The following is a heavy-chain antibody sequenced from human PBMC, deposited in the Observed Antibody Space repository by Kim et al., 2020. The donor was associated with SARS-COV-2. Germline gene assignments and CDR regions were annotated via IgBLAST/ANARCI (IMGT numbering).Heavy chain of an antibody. CDR3: ARVLGDTMVRGVLTEKNYYYYYGMDV. CDR2: ISYDGSNK. CDR1: GFTFSSYA. Sequence: GGSLRLSCAASGFTFSSYAMHWVRQAPGKGLEWVAVISYDGSNKYYADSVKGRFTISRDNSKNTLYLQMNSLRAEDTAVYYCARVLGDTMVRGVLTEKNYYYYYGMDVWGQGTTVTVSS. V-gene: IGHV3-30*04. D-gene: IGHD3-10*01. J-gene: IGHJ6*02.